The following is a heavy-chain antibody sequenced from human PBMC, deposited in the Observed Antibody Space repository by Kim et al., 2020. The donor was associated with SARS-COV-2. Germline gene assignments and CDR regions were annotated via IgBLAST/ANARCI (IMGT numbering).Heavy chain of an antibody. CDR2: IYHTGST. CDR3: TRDKQQLKRALQY. Sequence: SETLSLTCTVSGGSVSSSNWWSWVRQSPGKGLEWIGDIYHTGSTLYNPSLKSRVTISVDTSKDQISVKLTSVTAADTATYYCTRDKQQLKRALQYWGQGTLVTVSS. J-gene: IGHJ4*02. V-gene: IGHV4-4*02. CDR1: GGSVSSSNW. D-gene: IGHD1-1*01.